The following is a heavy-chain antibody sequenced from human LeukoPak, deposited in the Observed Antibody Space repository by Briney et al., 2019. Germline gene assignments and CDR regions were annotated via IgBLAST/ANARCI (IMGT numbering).Heavy chain of an antibody. CDR1: GFTFSNYG. CDR3: ARDNSDADAFDV. V-gene: IGHV3-33*01. D-gene: IGHD4-23*01. CDR2: IWYDGGNK. Sequence: GGSLRLSCTASGFTFSNYGMHWVRQAPGKGLEWVAVIWYDGGNKYYADSVKGRFTISRDNSKNTLYLQMNSLRAEDTALYYCARDNSDADAFDVWGQGTMVTVSS. J-gene: IGHJ3*01.